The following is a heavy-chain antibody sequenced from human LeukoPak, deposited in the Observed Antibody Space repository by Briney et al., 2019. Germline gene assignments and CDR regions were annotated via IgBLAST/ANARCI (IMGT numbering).Heavy chain of an antibody. CDR3: AGPQTAGAWFDP. CDR1: GGSISSSSYY. J-gene: IGHJ5*02. D-gene: IGHD6-19*01. Sequence: SETLSLTCTVSGGSISSSSYYWGWIRQPPGKGLEWIGSIYYSGSTYYNPSLKSRVTISVDTSKNQFSLKLSSVTAADTAVYYCAGPQTAGAWFDPWGQGTLVTVSS. V-gene: IGHV4-39*01. CDR2: IYYSGST.